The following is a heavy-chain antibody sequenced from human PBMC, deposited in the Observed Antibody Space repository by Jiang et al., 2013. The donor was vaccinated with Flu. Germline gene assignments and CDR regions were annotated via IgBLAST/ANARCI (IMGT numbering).Heavy chain of an antibody. D-gene: IGHD6-13*01. V-gene: IGHV4-59*11. Sequence: KPSETLSLTCSVSGDSITSHYWNWIRQPPGKGLEWIGYVYYNGDTNYNASLKSRVAISVDTSKNHFSLRLTSVAAADTAVYFCARARAPEIAAYYFDSWGQGALVTVSS. CDR3: ARARAPEIAAYYFDS. CDR2: VYYNGDT. J-gene: IGHJ4*02. CDR1: GDSITSHY.